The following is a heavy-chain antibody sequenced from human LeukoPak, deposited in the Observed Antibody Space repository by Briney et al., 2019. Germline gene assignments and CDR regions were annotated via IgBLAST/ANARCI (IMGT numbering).Heavy chain of an antibody. V-gene: IGHV3-7*01. CDR3: ARVVLGRDDAFDI. Sequence: GGSLRLSCAASGFTFSSYWMSWVRQAPGKGLEWVANINQDGSEKYYVDSVKGRFTISRDNAKNSLYLQMNSLRAEDTAVYYCARVVLGRDDAFDIWGQGTMVPVSS. J-gene: IGHJ3*02. CDR1: GFTFSSYW. CDR2: INQDGSEK. D-gene: IGHD7-27*01.